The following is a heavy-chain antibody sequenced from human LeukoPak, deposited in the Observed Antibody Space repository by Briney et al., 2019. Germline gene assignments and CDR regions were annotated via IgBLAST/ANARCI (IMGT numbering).Heavy chain of an antibody. CDR2: ISYDGSNK. CDR3: ARDFADLGYCSSTSCGYFDY. CDR1: GFTFSSYA. V-gene: IGHV3-30-3*01. D-gene: IGHD2-2*01. Sequence: PGRSLRLSCAASGFTFSSYAMHWVRQAPGKGLEWVAVISYDGSNKYYADSVKGRFTISRDDSKNTLYLQMNSLRAEDTAVYYWARDFADLGYCSSTSCGYFDYWGQGTLVTVSS. J-gene: IGHJ4*02.